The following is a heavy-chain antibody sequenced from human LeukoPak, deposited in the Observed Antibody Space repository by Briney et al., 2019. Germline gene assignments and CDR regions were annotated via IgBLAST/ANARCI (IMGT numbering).Heavy chain of an antibody. CDR1: GFTVSSNY. CDR2: IYSGGST. D-gene: IGHD1-26*01. Sequence: GGSLRLSCAASGFTVSSNYMSWVRQAPGKGLEWVSVIYSGGSTYYADSVKGRFTISRDNSKNTLYLQMNSLRAEDTAVYYCARDLVVGATTGYYCYGMDVWGQGTTVTVSS. J-gene: IGHJ6*02. CDR3: ARDLVVGATTGYYCYGMDV. V-gene: IGHV3-66*01.